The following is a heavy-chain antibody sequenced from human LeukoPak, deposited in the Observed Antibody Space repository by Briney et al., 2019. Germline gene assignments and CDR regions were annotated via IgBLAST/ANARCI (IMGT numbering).Heavy chain of an antibody. V-gene: IGHV3-66*01. D-gene: IGHD3-9*01. CDR1: GFTVSSNY. CDR3: SRGMGRLVRTWYFDL. J-gene: IGHJ2*01. CDR2: IYSGGST. Sequence: GGSLRLSCAASGFTVSSNYMSWVRQAPGKGLEWVSVIYSGGSTYYADSVKGRFTISRDNSKNTLYLQMSSLRADDTAVYYCSRGMGRLVRTWYFDLWGRGTLVTVSS.